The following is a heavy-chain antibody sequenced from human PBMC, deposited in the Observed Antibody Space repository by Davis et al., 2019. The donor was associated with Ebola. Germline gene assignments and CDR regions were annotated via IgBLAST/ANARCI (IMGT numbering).Heavy chain of an antibody. D-gene: IGHD5-18*01. CDR3: ARGQRGYSF. V-gene: IGHV4-59*01. Sequence: MPSETLSLTCTVSGGSMSPYYWSWTRQPPGKGREWIGSIYYSGNTKFNPSLKGRVTISVDTSKNQFSLNLDSMTATDTAVYYCARGQRGYSFWGRGTLVIVSS. CDR2: IYYSGNT. J-gene: IGHJ4*02. CDR1: GGSMSPYY.